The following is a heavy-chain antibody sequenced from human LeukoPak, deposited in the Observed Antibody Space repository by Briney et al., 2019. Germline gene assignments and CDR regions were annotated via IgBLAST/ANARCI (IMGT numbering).Heavy chain of an antibody. CDR2: ISAYNGNT. V-gene: IGHV1-18*01. CDR3: ARDYCSGGSRNPLAYYYYGMDV. D-gene: IGHD2-15*01. J-gene: IGHJ6*02. Sequence: ASVKVSCKASGYTFTSYGISWVRQAPGQGLEWMGWISAYNGNTNYAQKLQGRVTMTTDTSTSTAYVELRSLRSDDTAVYYCARDYCSGGSRNPLAYYYYGMDVGGQGTTVTVPS. CDR1: GYTFTSYG.